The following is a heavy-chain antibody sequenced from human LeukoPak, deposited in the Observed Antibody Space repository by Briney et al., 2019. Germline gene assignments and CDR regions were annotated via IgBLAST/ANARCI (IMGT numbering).Heavy chain of an antibody. Sequence: PGGSLRLSCAASGFTFSSYAMSWVRQAPGKGLEWVSAISGSGGSTYYADSVKGRFTISRDNSKNTLYLQMNSLRAEDTAVYYCAKALGDFWSGSLGYYYYMDVWGEGTTVTVSS. D-gene: IGHD3-3*01. CDR1: GFTFSSYA. CDR2: ISGSGGST. CDR3: AKALGDFWSGSLGYYYYMDV. J-gene: IGHJ6*03. V-gene: IGHV3-23*01.